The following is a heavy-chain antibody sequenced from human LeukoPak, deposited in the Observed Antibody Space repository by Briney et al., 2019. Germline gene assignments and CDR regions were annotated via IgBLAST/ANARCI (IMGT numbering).Heavy chain of an antibody. CDR3: AKDAVLWFGEYRFDP. D-gene: IGHD3-10*01. Sequence: PGGSLRLSCAASGFTFSSYGMHWVRQAPGKGLEWVAFIRYDGSNKYYADSVKGRFTISRDNSKNTLYLQMNSLRAEDTAVYYCAKDAVLWFGEYRFDPWGQGTLVTVSS. J-gene: IGHJ5*02. V-gene: IGHV3-30*02. CDR1: GFTFSSYG. CDR2: IRYDGSNK.